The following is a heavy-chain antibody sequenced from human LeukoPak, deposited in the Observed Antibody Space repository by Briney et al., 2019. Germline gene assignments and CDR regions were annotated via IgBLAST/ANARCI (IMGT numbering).Heavy chain of an antibody. CDR1: GFTFSNYD. Sequence: GGSLRLSCAASGFTFSNYDMHWVRQATGKGLEWVSGIGKGGDTYYADSVKGRFIFSRENAKNSVSLQMNSLRAGDTAVYYCAKASSGWSAPFDYWGQGTLVTVSS. J-gene: IGHJ4*02. CDR3: AKASSGWSAPFDY. CDR2: IGKGGDT. V-gene: IGHV3-13*04. D-gene: IGHD6-19*01.